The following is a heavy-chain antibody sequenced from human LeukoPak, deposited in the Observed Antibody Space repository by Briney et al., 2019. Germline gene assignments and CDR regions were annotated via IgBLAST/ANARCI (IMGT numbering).Heavy chain of an antibody. CDR3: ARHGDYEGETHLINDY. CDR1: GYSFTSYW. CDR2: IYPGDSDT. V-gene: IGHV5-51*01. D-gene: IGHD4-17*01. Sequence: GESLKISCKGSGYSFTSYWIGWVRQMPGKGLEWMGIIYPGDSDTRYSPSFQGQVTISADKSISTACLQWSSLKASDTAMYYCARHGDYEGETHLINDYWGQGTLVTVSS. J-gene: IGHJ4*02.